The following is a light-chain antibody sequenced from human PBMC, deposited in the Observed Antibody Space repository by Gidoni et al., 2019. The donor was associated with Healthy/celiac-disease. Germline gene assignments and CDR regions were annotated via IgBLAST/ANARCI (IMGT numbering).Light chain of an antibody. V-gene: IGKV3-11*01. J-gene: IGKJ1*01. CDR2: DAS. Sequence: EIVLTQSPATLSLSPGERATLSCRASQIVSSYLAWYQQKPGQAPRLLIYDASNRATGIPARFSGSGSVTDFTLTISSLEPEYFAVYYCQQRSNWPPWTFGQGTKVEIK. CDR1: QIVSSY. CDR3: QQRSNWPPWT.